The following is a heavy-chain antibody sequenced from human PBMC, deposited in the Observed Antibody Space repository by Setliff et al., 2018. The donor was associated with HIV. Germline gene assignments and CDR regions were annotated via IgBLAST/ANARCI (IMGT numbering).Heavy chain of an antibody. CDR3: AKTQTVITVYGPFDS. J-gene: IGHJ4*02. Sequence: HPGGSLRLSCAVSGFTFSTYAMSWVRQAPGKGLEWVSTISAGGGSTYYADSVKGRFTISRDNSKNTLYLQMNSLRAEDTAMYYCAKTQTVITVYGPFDSWGQGTPVTVSS. V-gene: IGHV3-23*01. CDR2: ISAGGGST. D-gene: IGHD4-4*01. CDR1: GFTFSTYA.